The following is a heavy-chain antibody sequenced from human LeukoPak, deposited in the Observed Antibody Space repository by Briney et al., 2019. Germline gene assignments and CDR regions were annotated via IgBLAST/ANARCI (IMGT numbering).Heavy chain of an antibody. D-gene: IGHD3-22*01. CDR2: ISGSGGST. CDR3: AKDSQGLSGYYYSVDY. CDR1: GFTFSTYG. V-gene: IGHV3-23*01. Sequence: PGGSLGLSCAASGFTFSTYGMHWVRQAPGKGLEWVSAISGSGGSTYYADSVKGRFTISRDNSKNTLYLQMNSLRAEDTAVYYCAKDSQGLSGYYYSVDYWGQGTLVTVSS. J-gene: IGHJ4*02.